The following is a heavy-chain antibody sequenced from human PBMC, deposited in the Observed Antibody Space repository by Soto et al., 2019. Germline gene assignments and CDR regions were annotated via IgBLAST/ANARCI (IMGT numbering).Heavy chain of an antibody. D-gene: IGHD6-19*01. Sequence: VQLVESGGGVVQPGRSLRLSXXXXGFTFSDYAMHWVRQAPGKGLEWVAVVSHDGRNTHYADSVKGRFTISRDSSKNTVSLEMTSLRAEDTAVYYCAKGGRQWLVTSDFNYWGQGALVTVSS. V-gene: IGHV3-30*18. CDR3: AKGGRQWLVTSDFNY. J-gene: IGHJ4*02. CDR2: VSHDGRNT. CDR1: GFTFSDYA.